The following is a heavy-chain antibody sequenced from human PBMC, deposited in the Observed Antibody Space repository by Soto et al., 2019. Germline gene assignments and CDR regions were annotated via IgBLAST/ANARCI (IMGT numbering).Heavy chain of an antibody. D-gene: IGHD3-16*02. J-gene: IGHJ6*03. Sequence: ASVKVSCKASGGTFSSYTISWVRQAPGQGLEWMGRIIPILGIANYAQKFQGRVTITADKSTSTAYMELSSLRSEDTAVYYCAREGMITFGGVIVPYYYYYMDVWGKGTTVTVSS. CDR3: AREGMITFGGVIVPYYYYYMDV. CDR1: GGTFSSYT. CDR2: IIPILGIA. V-gene: IGHV1-69*04.